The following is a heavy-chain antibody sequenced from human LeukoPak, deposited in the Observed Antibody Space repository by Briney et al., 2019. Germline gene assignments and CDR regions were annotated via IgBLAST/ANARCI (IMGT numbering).Heavy chain of an antibody. J-gene: IGHJ4*02. CDR1: GFTFSSYA. D-gene: IGHD4-17*01. CDR3: ARDDLDDYGDYNPDY. Sequence: GGSLRLSCAASGFTFSSYALHWVRQAPGKGLEWVAVISYDGSNKYYADSVKGRFTISRDNSKNTLYLQMNSLRAEDTAVYYCARDDLDDYGDYNPDYWGQETLVTVSS. V-gene: IGHV3-30-3*01. CDR2: ISYDGSNK.